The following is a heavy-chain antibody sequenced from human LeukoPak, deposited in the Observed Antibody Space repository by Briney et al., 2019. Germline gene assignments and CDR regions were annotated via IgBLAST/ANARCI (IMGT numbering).Heavy chain of an antibody. CDR3: ARGNWFDP. CDR1: GFTFSSYD. J-gene: IGHJ5*02. Sequence: SGGSLRLSCAASGFTFSSYDMHWVRHATGKGLELVSAIGTAGDTYYPGSVKGRFTISRENAKNSLYLQMNSLRAGDTAVYYCARGNWFDPWGQGTLVTVSS. V-gene: IGHV3-13*01. CDR2: IGTAGDT.